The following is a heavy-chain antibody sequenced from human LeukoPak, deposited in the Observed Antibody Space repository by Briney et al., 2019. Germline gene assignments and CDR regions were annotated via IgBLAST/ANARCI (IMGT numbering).Heavy chain of an antibody. CDR1: GFTFSSYA. V-gene: IGHV3-23*01. CDR3: AKDYYYDSSGYPSVFDY. Sequence: GGSLRLSCAASGFTFSSYAMSWVRQAPGKGLEWVSAISGSGGSTYYADSVKGRFTISRDNSKNTLYLQMNSLRAEDTAVYYCAKDYYYDSSGYPSVFDYWGQGTLVTVSS. D-gene: IGHD3-22*01. CDR2: ISGSGGST. J-gene: IGHJ4*02.